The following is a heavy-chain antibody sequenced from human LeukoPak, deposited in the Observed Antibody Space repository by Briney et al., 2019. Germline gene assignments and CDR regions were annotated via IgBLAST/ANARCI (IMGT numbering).Heavy chain of an antibody. CDR1: GGSISSSSYY. CDR2: IYYSGST. J-gene: IGHJ4*02. CDR3: ATLGDSGSYYDY. Sequence: SETLSLTCTVSGGSISSSSYYWGWIRQPPGKGLEWIGSIYYSGSTYYNPSLKSRVTISVDTSKNQFSLKLSSVTAADTAVYYCATLGDSGSYYDYWGQGTLVTVSS. D-gene: IGHD1-26*01. V-gene: IGHV4-39*01.